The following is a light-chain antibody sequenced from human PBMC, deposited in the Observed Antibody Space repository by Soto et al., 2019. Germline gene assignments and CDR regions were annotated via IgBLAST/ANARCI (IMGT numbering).Light chain of an antibody. V-gene: IGKV3-15*01. CDR2: GAS. J-gene: IGKJ5*01. CDR3: QQYHKWPIT. Sequence: ETVMTQSPPTLPLSPGERAIVSCMASQSIGTYLAWYQQKPGQAPRLLIYGASTRATGIPARFSGSGSGTDFSLTISSLQSEDFAVYYCQQYHKWPITFGQGTRLEI. CDR1: QSIGTY.